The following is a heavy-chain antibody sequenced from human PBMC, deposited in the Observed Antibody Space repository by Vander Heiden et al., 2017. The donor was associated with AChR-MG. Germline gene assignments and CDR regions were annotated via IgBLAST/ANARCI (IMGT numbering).Heavy chain of an antibody. D-gene: IGHD3-3*01. V-gene: IGHV4-34*02. CDR1: GGTLSGYY. CDR2: IDHSGST. J-gene: IGHJ6*02. Sequence: QVQLQQWGAGLLKPSETLSLTCAVYGGTLSGYYWSLIRQPPGKGLEWIGEIDHSGSTNYNPSLKSRVTMSVDTSKNQFSLKVRSVTAADTAIYYCARDDGPYGMDAWGQGTTVTVSS. CDR3: ARDDGPYGMDA.